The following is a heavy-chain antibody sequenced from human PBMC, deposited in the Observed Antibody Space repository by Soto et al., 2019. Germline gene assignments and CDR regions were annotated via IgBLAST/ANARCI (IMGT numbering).Heavy chain of an antibody. V-gene: IGHV3-7*01. Sequence: PGGSLRLSCAASGFTFSSYWMSWVSQAPGKGLEWVAKSNQDESESFYVDSVKGRFTISRDNTKNSLYLQMNSLRVEDTAVYFCARDKGYSIFDYWGQGNQVTVSS. CDR1: GFTFSSYW. CDR3: ARDKGYSIFDY. J-gene: IGHJ4*02. D-gene: IGHD2-15*01. CDR2: SNQDESES.